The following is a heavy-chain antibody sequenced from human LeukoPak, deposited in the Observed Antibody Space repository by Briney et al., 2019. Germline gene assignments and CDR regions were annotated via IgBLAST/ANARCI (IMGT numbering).Heavy chain of an antibody. J-gene: IGHJ6*02. CDR3: ARDSDFDSSGYYPYYYYYYKMDV. Sequence: GRSLRLSCAASGFTFSSYSMNWVSQAPGKGLEWVSSISSSSSYIYYADSVKGRFTISRDNAKNSLFLQMNSLRAEDTAVYYCARDSDFDSSGYYPYYYYYYKMDVWGQGTTVTVSS. D-gene: IGHD3-22*01. CDR1: GFTFSSYS. CDR2: ISSSSSYI. V-gene: IGHV3-21*01.